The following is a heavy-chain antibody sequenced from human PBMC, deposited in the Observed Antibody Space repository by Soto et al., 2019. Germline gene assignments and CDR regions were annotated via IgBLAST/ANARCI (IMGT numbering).Heavy chain of an antibody. CDR1: GFTFSSYG. J-gene: IGHJ4*02. CDR2: IWYDGSNK. CDR3: ARDSIWGSYPTLDY. V-gene: IGHV3-33*01. Sequence: GGSLRLSCAASGFTFSSYGMQWVRQAPGKGLEWVAVIWYDGSNKDYADSVKGRFTISRDNSKNTLYLQMNSLRAEDTAVYYCARDSIWGSYPTLDYWGQGTLVTVSS. D-gene: IGHD3-16*02.